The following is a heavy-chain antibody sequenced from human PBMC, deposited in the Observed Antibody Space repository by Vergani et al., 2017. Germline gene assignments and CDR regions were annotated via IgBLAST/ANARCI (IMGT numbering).Heavy chain of an antibody. D-gene: IGHD2-15*01. V-gene: IGHV3-30-3*01. CDR2: ISYDGSNK. J-gene: IGHJ4*02. Sequence: QVQLVGSGGGVVQPGRSLRLSCAASGFTFSSYAMHWVRQAPGKGLEWVAVISYDGSNKYYADSVKGRFTISRDNSKNPLYLQMNSLRAEDTAVYYCARENCSGGSCYSTYFDDWGQGTLVTVSS. CDR3: ARENCSGGSCYSTYFDD. CDR1: GFTFSSYA.